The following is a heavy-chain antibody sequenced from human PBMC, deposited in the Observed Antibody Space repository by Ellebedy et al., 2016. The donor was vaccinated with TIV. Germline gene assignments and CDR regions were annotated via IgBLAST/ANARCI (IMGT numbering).Heavy chain of an antibody. J-gene: IGHJ4*02. CDR2: IKSKTDGGAA. CDR3: TTVYRYNYDSV. Sequence: PGGSLRLSCAASGFTFSDAWMNWVRQAPGKGLEWVGRIKSKTDGGAADYAAPVKGRFTISRDDSKNTLYLQMNSLKTEDTAVYFCTTVYRYNYDSVWGQGTLVTVSS. V-gene: IGHV3-15*01. D-gene: IGHD5-18*01. CDR1: GFTFSDAW.